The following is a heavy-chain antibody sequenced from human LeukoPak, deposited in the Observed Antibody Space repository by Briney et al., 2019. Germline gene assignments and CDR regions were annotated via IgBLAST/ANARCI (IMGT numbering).Heavy chain of an antibody. Sequence: PGGSLRLSCAASGFTFSLYSMNWVRQAPGKGLEWVSYISPTSSSRDYADSVKGRFTMSRDNAKNSLYLQINSLRDEDTAVYYCARGAYNSGADYWGQGALVTVSS. D-gene: IGHD6-19*01. J-gene: IGHJ4*02. V-gene: IGHV3-48*02. CDR3: ARGAYNSGADY. CDR1: GFTFSLYS. CDR2: ISPTSSSR.